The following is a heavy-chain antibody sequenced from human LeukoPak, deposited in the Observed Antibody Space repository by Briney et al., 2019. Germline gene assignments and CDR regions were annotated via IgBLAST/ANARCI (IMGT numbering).Heavy chain of an antibody. CDR3: AKVSSSWSYDAFDI. V-gene: IGHV3-23*01. Sequence: PGGSLRLSCAASGFTFSSYGMSWVRQAPGKGLEWVSTISGSGGRTYYADSVKGRFTISRDNSKNTLYLQMNSLRAEDTAVYYCAKVSSSWSYDAFDIWGQGTMVTVSS. J-gene: IGHJ3*02. CDR2: ISGSGGRT. D-gene: IGHD6-13*01. CDR1: GFTFSSYG.